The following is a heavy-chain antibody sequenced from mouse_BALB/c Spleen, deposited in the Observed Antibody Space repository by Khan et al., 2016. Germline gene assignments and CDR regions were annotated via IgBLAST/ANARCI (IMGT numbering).Heavy chain of an antibody. CDR3: ARDDRWFAY. V-gene: IGHV5-4*02. CDR2: ISDGGSYT. J-gene: IGHJ3*01. CDR1: GFTFSDYY. D-gene: IGHD2-14*01. Sequence: EVELVESGGGLVKPGGSLKLSCAASGFTFSDYYMYWVRQTPEKRLEWVATISDGGSYTYYPDSVKGRFTISRDNAKTNLYLQMSSLKSADTAMYYCARDDRWFAYWGQGTLVTVSA.